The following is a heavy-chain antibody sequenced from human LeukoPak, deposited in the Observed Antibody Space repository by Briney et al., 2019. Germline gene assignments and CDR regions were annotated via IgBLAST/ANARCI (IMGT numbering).Heavy chain of an antibody. V-gene: IGHV3-23*01. Sequence: PGWSLSLSCLCSLFILRNYAMSWLRQAPAKGLAWVSAISGSGYSTYYADCVNGRFTTSIHNSKHTLNLQTNSLRVEDTAVYYFSKGAYYGDWGQGTLVTISS. CDR1: LFILRNYA. CDR2: ISGSGYST. J-gene: IGHJ4*02. CDR3: SKGAYYGD. D-gene: IGHD3-3*01.